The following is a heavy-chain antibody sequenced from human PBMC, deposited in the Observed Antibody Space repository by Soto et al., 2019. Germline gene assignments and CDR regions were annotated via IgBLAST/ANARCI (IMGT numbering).Heavy chain of an antibody. V-gene: IGHV3-9*01. CDR3: TKRRSARPGFDAFDL. J-gene: IGHJ3*01. Sequence: GGSLRLSCAASGFTFEAYSLHWVRQLPGKGLEWVAGISGDSGSSGYADSVRGRFTVSRDNAKNSLFLQMSSLSPEDTALYYCTKRRSARPGFDAFDLWAKGQWSPSPQ. CDR1: GFTFEAYS. CDR2: ISGDSGSS.